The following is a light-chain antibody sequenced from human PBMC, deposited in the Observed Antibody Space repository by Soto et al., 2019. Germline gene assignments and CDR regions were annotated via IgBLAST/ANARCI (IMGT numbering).Light chain of an antibody. CDR3: QQSYSTPIT. CDR1: QSISSY. J-gene: IGKJ3*01. V-gene: IGKV1-39*01. Sequence: DIQMTQSPSSLSASVGDRVTITCRASQSISSYLNWYQQKPGKAPKLLIYAASSLQSGVQSRFSGSGSGTDFTLPISSLQPEDFATYYCQQSYSTPITFGPGTKVDIK. CDR2: AAS.